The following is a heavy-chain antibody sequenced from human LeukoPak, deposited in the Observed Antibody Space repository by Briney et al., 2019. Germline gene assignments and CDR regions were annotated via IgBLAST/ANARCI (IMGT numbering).Heavy chain of an antibody. J-gene: IGHJ4*02. V-gene: IGHV3-33*01. CDR2: ICYDVSNK. CDR1: GFTVSSYS. D-gene: IGHD5-12*01. Sequence: GGSLRLSCAASGFTVSSYSMHWVRQAPGKGLEWVAVICYDVSNKYHTDSVKGRFTIYRDNSKNTLYLQMNSLRAEDTAVYYCARENSGYDFALDYWGQGTLVTVSS. CDR3: ARENSGYDFALDY.